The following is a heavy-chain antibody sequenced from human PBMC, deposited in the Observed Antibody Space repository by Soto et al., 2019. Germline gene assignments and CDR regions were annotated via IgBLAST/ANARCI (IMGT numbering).Heavy chain of an antibody. J-gene: IGHJ4*02. D-gene: IGHD7-27*01. CDR1: AGSIRSGDYY. CDR2: IDHSGSA. Sequence: SETLSLTCTVSAGSIRSGDYYWTWIRQPPGRGLEWIGYIDHSGSAYYNPSLKSRATISIDTSNNQFSLKMTSVTAADTAVYYCAGELGTFYFDHWGQGTLVTVSS. V-gene: IGHV4-30-4*01. CDR3: AGELGTFYFDH.